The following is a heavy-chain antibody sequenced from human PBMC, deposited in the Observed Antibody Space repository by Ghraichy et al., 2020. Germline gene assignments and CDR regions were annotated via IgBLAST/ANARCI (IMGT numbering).Heavy chain of an antibody. CDR2: IYYSGGT. D-gene: IGHD5-18*01. CDR3: ARPSIAMVSYWYFDL. V-gene: IGHV4-39*01. J-gene: IGHJ2*01. Sequence: SQTLSLTYTVSGGSISSTSYYWGWIRPPPGKGLEWIGSIYYSGGTTYNPSLTSRVPISVDTSKNQFSLKLASVTAAATAVYYCARPSIAMVSYWYFDLWGRGTRVTVFS. CDR1: GGSISSTSYY.